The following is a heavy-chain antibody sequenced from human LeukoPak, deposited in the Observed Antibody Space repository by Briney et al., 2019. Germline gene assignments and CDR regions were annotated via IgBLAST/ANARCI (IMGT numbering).Heavy chain of an antibody. CDR2: ISWDGGST. D-gene: IGHD5-24*01. CDR3: AKGHTGDGSRSYYYYMDV. J-gene: IGHJ6*03. CDR1: GFTVSSNY. Sequence: PGGSLRLSCAASGFTVSSNYMSWVRQAPGKGLEWVSLISWDGGSTYYADSVKGRFTISRDNSKNSLYLQMNSLRTEDTALYYCAKGHTGDGSRSYYYYMDVWGKGTTVTVSS. V-gene: IGHV3-43*01.